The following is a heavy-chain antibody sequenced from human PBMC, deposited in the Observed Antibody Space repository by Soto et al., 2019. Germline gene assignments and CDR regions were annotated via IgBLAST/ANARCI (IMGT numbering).Heavy chain of an antibody. CDR1: GGSISSGGYY. D-gene: IGHD3-22*01. V-gene: IGHV4-31*03. J-gene: IGHJ4*02. Sequence: PSETLSLTCTVSGGSISSGGYYWSWIRQHPGKGLEWIGYIYYSGSTYYNPSLKSRVTISVDTSKNQFSLKLSSVTAADTAVYYCARERLDTYYYDSSGPLWGQGTLVTVSS. CDR2: IYYSGST. CDR3: ARERLDTYYYDSSGPL.